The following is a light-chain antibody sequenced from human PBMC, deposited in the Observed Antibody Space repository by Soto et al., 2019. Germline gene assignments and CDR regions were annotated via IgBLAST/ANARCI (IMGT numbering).Light chain of an antibody. J-gene: IGKJ2*01. CDR3: QQYGRSPLLYT. V-gene: IGKV3-20*01. CDR1: QSVNSNF. CDR2: GSS. Sequence: EIVLTQSPGTLSLSPGERATLSCRASQSVNSNFLAWYQQKPGHAPRLLVYGSSTRAAGVPDRFSGSGSGTDFTLTISRLEPEDFAVYYCQQYGRSPLLYTFGQGTKLGVK.